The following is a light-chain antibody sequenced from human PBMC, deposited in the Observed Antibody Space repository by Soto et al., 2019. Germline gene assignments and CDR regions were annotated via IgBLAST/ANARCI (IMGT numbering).Light chain of an antibody. CDR3: QKSNSAPFT. J-gene: IGKJ3*01. CDR1: QGISNY. CDR2: AAS. V-gene: IGKV1-27*01. Sequence: DIQMTQSPSSLSASVGDRVTITCRAIQGISNYLAWYQQKPGKVPKLLIYAASTLQSGVPSRFSGSGSGTDFTLTISSLQPEDVATYYCQKSNSAPFTFGPGTKVDIK.